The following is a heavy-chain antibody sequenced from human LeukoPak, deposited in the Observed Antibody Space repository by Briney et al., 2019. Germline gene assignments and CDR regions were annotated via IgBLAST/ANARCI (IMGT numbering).Heavy chain of an antibody. CDR2: ISWNSGSI. Sequence: GGSLRLSCAASGFTFDDYAMHWVRQAPGKGLEWVSGISWNSGSIGYADSVKGRFTISRDNAKNSLYLQMNSLRAEDTALYCCAKDRSSSWYDAFDIWGQGTMVTVSS. CDR3: AKDRSSSWYDAFDI. D-gene: IGHD6-13*01. J-gene: IGHJ3*02. CDR1: GFTFDDYA. V-gene: IGHV3-9*01.